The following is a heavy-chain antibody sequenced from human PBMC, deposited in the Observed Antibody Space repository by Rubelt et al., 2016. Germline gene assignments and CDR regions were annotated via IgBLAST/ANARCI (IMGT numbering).Heavy chain of an antibody. D-gene: IGHD4-17*01. CDR1: GGSFSGYY. CDR2: INHSGST. Sequence: QVQLQQWGAGLLKPSETLSLTCAVYGGSFSGYYWSWIRQPPGKGLEWIGEINHSGSTNYNPSLKGRFTIAVDTSKNQFSLKLSSVTAADTAVYYCARAGTTVTITTFDYWGQGTLVTVSS. CDR3: ARAGTTVTITTFDY. V-gene: IGHV4-34*01. J-gene: IGHJ4*02.